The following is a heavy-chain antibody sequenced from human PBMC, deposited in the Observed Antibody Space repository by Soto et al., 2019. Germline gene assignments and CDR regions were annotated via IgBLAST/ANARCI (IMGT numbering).Heavy chain of an antibody. V-gene: IGHV3-15*01. Sequence: EVQLVESGGDLVEPGGSLRLSCVTSGHTFSNDWMSWVRQAPGKGLEWVGRIKSKTDGGTTDYAAPGKGRFTIARKDSYRNLYLQRSSLETADTTVYYCVTISSSAPWGCGGQGTLVTVSS. CDR2: IKSKTDGGTT. D-gene: IGHD6-19*01. CDR3: VTISSSAPWGC. J-gene: IGHJ1*01. CDR1: GHTFSNDW.